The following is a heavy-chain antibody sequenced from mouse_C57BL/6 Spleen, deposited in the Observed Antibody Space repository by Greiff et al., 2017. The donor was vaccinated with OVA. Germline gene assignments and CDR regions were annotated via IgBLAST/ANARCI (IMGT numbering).Heavy chain of an antibody. D-gene: IGHD2-4*01. V-gene: IGHV1-61*01. CDR3: ARATMITKFFDY. CDR2: IYPSDSET. Sequence: QVHVKQPGAELVRPGSSVKLSCKASGYTFTSYWMDWVKQRPGQGLEWIGNIYPSDSETHYNQKFKDKATLTVDKSSSTAYMQLSSLTSEDSAVYYCARATMITKFFDYWGQGTTLTVSS. J-gene: IGHJ2*01. CDR1: GYTFTSYW.